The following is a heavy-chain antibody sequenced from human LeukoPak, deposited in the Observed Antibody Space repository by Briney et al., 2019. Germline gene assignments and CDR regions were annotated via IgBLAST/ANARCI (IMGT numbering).Heavy chain of an antibody. D-gene: IGHD2-2*01. J-gene: IGHJ4*02. CDR3: AKGYCSGTSCYSGLD. Sequence: GRSLRLSCAASGFTFSSYGMHWVRQAPGKGLEWVAVIWYDGSNKYYADSVKGRFTISRDNSKNTLYLQMNSLRPEDTAVYYCAKGYCSGTSCYSGLDWGQGTLVTVSS. CDR2: IWYDGSNK. V-gene: IGHV3-33*06. CDR1: GFTFSSYG.